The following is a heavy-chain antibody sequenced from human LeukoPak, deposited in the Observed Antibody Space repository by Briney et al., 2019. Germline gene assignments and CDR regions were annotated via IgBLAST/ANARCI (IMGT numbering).Heavy chain of an antibody. CDR2: ISSSSSYI. V-gene: IGHV3-21*01. CDR1: GFTFSSYS. CDR3: ARDRWELSPIDY. D-gene: IGHD1-26*01. Sequence: GGSLRLSCAASGFTFSSYSMNWVRQAPAKGLEWVSSISSSSSYIYYADSVKGRFTISRDNAKNSLYLQMNSLRAEDTAVYYCARDRWELSPIDYWGQGTLVTVSS. J-gene: IGHJ4*02.